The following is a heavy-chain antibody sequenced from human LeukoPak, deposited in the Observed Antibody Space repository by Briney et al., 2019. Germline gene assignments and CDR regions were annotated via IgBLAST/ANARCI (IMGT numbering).Heavy chain of an antibody. D-gene: IGHD3-16*01. CDR3: ARMGSDCVWGTTHYFFDY. CDR1: GFTFCNYW. CDR2: VKVYGSDK. Sequence: GALRLSCAASGFTFCNYWMAWVRQSPGEGLGRVANVKVYGSDKYYVDYVKRRFTISRDNVKNSVYLQMNSLRVEDTAVYYCARMGSDCVWGTTHYFFDYWGQGTLVTVSS. J-gene: IGHJ4*02. V-gene: IGHV3-7*01.